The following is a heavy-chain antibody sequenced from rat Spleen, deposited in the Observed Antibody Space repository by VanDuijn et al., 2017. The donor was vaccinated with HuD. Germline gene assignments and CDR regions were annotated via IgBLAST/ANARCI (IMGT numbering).Heavy chain of an antibody. CDR1: GFSLISYA. Sequence: QVQLKEAGPGLVQPSQTLSLTCTVSGFSLISYAVNWVRQPPGKDLEWIAAILSGGSTYYNSVFKSRLSISRDTSKNQVFLKMNSLQTEDTAIYFCTRTYGGYTSHWFAYWGQGTLVTVSS. CDR2: ILSGGST. J-gene: IGHJ3*01. V-gene: IGHV2S8*01. D-gene: IGHD1-11*01. CDR3: TRTYGGYTSHWFAY.